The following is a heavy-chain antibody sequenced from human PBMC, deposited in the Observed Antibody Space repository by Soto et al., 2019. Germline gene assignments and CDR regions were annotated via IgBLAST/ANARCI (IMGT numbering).Heavy chain of an antibody. CDR1: GYTFTSYG. CDR3: ARGVYSEATHRYGMDV. Sequence: ASVKVSCKASGYTFTSYGISWVRQAPGQGLEWMGWISAYNGNTNYAQRLQGRVTMTTDTSTSTAYMELRSLRSDDTAVYYCARGVYSEATHRYGMDVWGQGTTVTVSS. J-gene: IGHJ6*02. V-gene: IGHV1-18*04. D-gene: IGHD1-26*01. CDR2: ISAYNGNT.